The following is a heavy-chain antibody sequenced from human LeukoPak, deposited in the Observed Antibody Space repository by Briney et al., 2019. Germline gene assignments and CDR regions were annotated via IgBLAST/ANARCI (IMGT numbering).Heavy chain of an antibody. V-gene: IGHV3-7*01. CDR2: IKQDGSKK. Sequence: PGGSLRLSCAASGFTFSRYWMTWVRQAPGKGLEWVANIKQDGSKKDYVDSVKGRFTISRDNAKNSLYLQMNSLRAEDTAVYYCARDKAPHFRYFDWLTMDVWGQGTTVTVSS. J-gene: IGHJ6*02. CDR3: ARDKAPHFRYFDWLTMDV. D-gene: IGHD3-9*01. CDR1: GFTFSRYW.